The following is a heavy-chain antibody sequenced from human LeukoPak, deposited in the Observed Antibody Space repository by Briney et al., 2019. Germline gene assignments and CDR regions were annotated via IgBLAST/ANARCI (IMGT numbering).Heavy chain of an antibody. J-gene: IGHJ4*02. CDR3: AKGPNYYDSSGYFDY. CDR2: ISSSSSTI. CDR1: GFTFSSYS. V-gene: IGHV3-48*01. D-gene: IGHD3-22*01. Sequence: PGGSLRLSCAASGFTFSSYSMNWVRQAPGKGLEWVSYISSSSSTIYYADSVKGRFTIPRDNSKNTLYLQMNSLRAEDTAVYYCAKGPNYYDSSGYFDYWGQGTLVTVSS.